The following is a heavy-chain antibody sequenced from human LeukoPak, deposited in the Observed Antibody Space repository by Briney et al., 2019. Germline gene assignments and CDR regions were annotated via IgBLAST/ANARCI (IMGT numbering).Heavy chain of an antibody. D-gene: IGHD6-13*01. CDR1: GFTFSSYG. CDR2: ISGSGGST. J-gene: IGHJ6*03. CDR3: AKSGYSSRYYYYYMDV. Sequence: GGSLGLSCAASGFTFSSYGMSWVRQAPGKGLEWVSAISGSGGSTYYADSVKGRFTISRDNSKNTLYLQMNSLRVEDTAVYYCAKSGYSSRYYYYYMDVWGKGTTVTISS. V-gene: IGHV3-23*01.